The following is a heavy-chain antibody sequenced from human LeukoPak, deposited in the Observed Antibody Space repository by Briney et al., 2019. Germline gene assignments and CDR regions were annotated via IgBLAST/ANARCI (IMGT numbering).Heavy chain of an antibody. D-gene: IGHD4-17*01. CDR2: IYHSGST. CDR3: ARGCHRYDYGHSYGMDV. J-gene: IGHJ6*02. CDR1: GYSISSGYY. Sequence: KTSETLSLTCTVSGYSISSGYYWGWIRQPPGKGLEWIGSIYHSGSTYYNPSLKSRVTISVDTSKNQFSLKLSSVTAADTAVYYCARGCHRYDYGHSYGMDVWGQGTTVTVSS. V-gene: IGHV4-38-2*02.